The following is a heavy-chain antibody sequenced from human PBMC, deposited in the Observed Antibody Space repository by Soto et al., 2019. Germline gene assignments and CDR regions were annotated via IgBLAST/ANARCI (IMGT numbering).Heavy chain of an antibody. CDR3: ARAHIEYSSSPFLTMVRGPRAFDP. CDR2: TYYRSKWYN. D-gene: IGHD6-6*01. V-gene: IGHV6-1*01. J-gene: IGHJ5*02. CDR1: GDSVSSNSAA. Sequence: PSQTLSLTCAISGDSVSSNSAAWNWIRQSPSRGLEWLGRTYYRSKWYNDYAVSVKSRITINPDTSKNQFSLQLNSVTPEDTAVYYCARAHIEYSSSPFLTMVRGPRAFDPWGQGTLVTVSS.